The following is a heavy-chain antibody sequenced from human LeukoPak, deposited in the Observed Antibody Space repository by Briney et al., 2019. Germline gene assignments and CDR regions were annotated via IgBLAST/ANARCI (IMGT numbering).Heavy chain of an antibody. Sequence: GSLRLSCAASGFTFSTYWMHWVRQAPGKGLVWVSRINSDESTTNYADSVKGRFTISRDNSKNTLYLQMNSLRAEDTAVYYCAKVRWDNSGWYYLDSWGQGTLVTVSS. J-gene: IGHJ4*02. D-gene: IGHD6-19*01. V-gene: IGHV3-74*01. CDR1: GFTFSTYW. CDR2: INSDESTT. CDR3: AKVRWDNSGWYYLDS.